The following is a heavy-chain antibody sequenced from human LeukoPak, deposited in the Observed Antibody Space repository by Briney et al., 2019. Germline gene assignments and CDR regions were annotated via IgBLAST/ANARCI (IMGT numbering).Heavy chain of an antibody. CDR1: GFTFSSCG. J-gene: IGHJ4*02. Sequence: GGSLRLSCAASGFTFSSCGFNWVRQAPEQGLEWVSSIGPTGTDRYYADSVRGRFTISRDNAKNSMYLQMDSLRDEDTAVYYCATETIGRHYDYWGQGTLLTVPS. CDR2: IGPTGTDR. CDR3: ATETIGRHYDY. V-gene: IGHV3-21*01. D-gene: IGHD1-14*01.